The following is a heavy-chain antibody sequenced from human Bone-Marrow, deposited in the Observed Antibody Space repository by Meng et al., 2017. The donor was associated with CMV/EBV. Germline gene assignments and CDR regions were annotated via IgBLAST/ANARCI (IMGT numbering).Heavy chain of an antibody. Sequence: ASVKVSCKASGYTFTSYYMHWVRQAPGQGLEWMGIINPSGGSTSYAQKFQGRVTMTRDTSTSTVHMELSSLRSEDTAVYYCARDRIVVVPAAIYWDGMDVWGQRTTVTVSS. D-gene: IGHD2-2*01. V-gene: IGHV1-46*01. CDR1: GYTFTSYY. J-gene: IGHJ6*02. CDR2: INPSGGST. CDR3: ARDRIVVVPAAIYWDGMDV.